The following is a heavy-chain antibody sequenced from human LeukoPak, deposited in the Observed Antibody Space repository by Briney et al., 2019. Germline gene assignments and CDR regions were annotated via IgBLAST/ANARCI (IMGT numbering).Heavy chain of an antibody. CDR3: ARYCSSTSCHSRGFDY. J-gene: IGHJ4*02. V-gene: IGHV4-39*07. CDR2: IYYSGST. D-gene: IGHD2-2*01. Sequence: SETLSLTCTVSGGSISSSSYYWGWIRQPPGKGLEWIGSIYYSGSTYYNPSLKSRVTISVDRSKNQFSLKLSSVTAADTAVYYCARYCSSTSCHSRGFDYWGQGTLVTVSS. CDR1: GGSISSSSYY.